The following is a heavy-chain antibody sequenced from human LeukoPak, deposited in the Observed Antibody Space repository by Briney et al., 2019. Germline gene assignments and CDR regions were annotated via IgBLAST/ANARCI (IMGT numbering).Heavy chain of an antibody. CDR3: ARDEDFWSGYLNWFDP. CDR1: GYTFTGYY. D-gene: IGHD3-3*01. CDR2: INPNSGGT. J-gene: IGHJ5*02. V-gene: IGHV1-2*02. Sequence: GASVKVSCKASGYTFTGYYMHWVRQAPGQGLEWMGWINPNSGGTNYAQKFQGRVTMTRDTSISTAYMELSRLRSDDTAVYYCARDEDFWSGYLNWFDPWGQGTLVTVSS.